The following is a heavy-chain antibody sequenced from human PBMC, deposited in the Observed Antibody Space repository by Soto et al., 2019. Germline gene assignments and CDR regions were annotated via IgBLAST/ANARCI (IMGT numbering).Heavy chain of an antibody. Sequence: ASVKVSCKASEYTFTNYALHWVRQAPGQRLEWMGWINAGSGNTNYAQKFQERVTITRDMSTSSAYMELSSLRSEDTAVYYCAREISQSVFDYWGQGTLVTVSS. V-gene: IGHV1-3*01. CDR1: EYTFTNYA. CDR2: INAGSGNT. CDR3: AREISQSVFDY. J-gene: IGHJ4*02.